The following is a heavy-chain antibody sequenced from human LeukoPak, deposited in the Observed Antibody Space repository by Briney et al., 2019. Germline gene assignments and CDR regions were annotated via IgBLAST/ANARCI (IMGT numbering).Heavy chain of an antibody. D-gene: IGHD4/OR15-4a*01. Sequence: ASVNVSFKSSGYTFIDYYIHWVRQAPGQGLEWMGWVSPNSGGTNYAQKFQGRVTITRDTSISTVSMELSRLTSDDTAGYYCARDAKRILHYWGRGTLVSV. V-gene: IGHV1-2*02. CDR3: ARDAKRILHY. CDR1: GYTFIDYY. J-gene: IGHJ4*02. CDR2: VSPNSGGT.